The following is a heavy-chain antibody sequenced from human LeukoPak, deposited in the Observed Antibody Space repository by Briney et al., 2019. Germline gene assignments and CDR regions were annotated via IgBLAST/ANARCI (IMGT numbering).Heavy chain of an antibody. V-gene: IGHV4-38-2*02. J-gene: IGHJ4*02. CDR1: GYSISSGYY. D-gene: IGHD3-10*01. Sequence: PSETLSLTCTVSGYSISSGYYWGWIRQPPGKGLEWIGSIYHSGSTYYNPSLKSQVTISVDTSKNQFSLKLSSVTAADTAVYYCASLQDYYGSGSTTVWGQGTLVTVSS. CDR3: ASLQDYYGSGSTTV. CDR2: IYHSGST.